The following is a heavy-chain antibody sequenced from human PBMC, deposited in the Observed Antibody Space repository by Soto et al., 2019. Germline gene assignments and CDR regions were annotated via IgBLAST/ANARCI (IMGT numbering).Heavy chain of an antibody. CDR1: GYTFTSYA. CDR2: INAGNGNT. Sequence: ASVKVSCKASGYTFTSYAMHWVRQAPGQRLEWMGWINAGNGNTKYSQKFQGRVTITRDTSASTAYMELSSLRSEDTAVYYCARGMRAWYNWFDPWGQGNLATVSS. V-gene: IGHV1-3*01. D-gene: IGHD2-8*02. J-gene: IGHJ5*02. CDR3: ARGMRAWYNWFDP.